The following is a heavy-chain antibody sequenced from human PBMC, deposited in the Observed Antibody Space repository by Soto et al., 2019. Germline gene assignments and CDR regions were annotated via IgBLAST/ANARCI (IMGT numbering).Heavy chain of an antibody. CDR1: GGSISSGNYY. Sequence: SETLSLTCTVSGGSISSGNYYWAWIRQHPGKGLEWIGYIYYTGSTYYNPSLKSRVTISLDTSKNQFSLKLSSVTAADTAVYDGARRVNRKRFEPWGQGTLVTVAS. V-gene: IGHV4-31*03. CDR2: IYYTGST. CDR3: ARRVNRKRFEP. J-gene: IGHJ5*02.